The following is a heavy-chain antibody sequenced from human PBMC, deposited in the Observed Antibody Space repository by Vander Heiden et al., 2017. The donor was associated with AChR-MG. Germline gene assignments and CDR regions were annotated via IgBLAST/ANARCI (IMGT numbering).Heavy chain of an antibody. D-gene: IGHD3-22*01. V-gene: IGHV3-48*01. Sequence: EVQLVASGGGLVQPGGSLRLSCAASGFTFSSYSMNGVRQAPGKGLEWVSYTSSSSSTISYADSVKGRFTISRDNAKNSLYLQMNSLRAEDTAVYYCARDNYYDSSGYLDYYYGMDVWGQGTTVTVSS. CDR3: ARDNYYDSSGYLDYYYGMDV. CDR2: TSSSSSTI. J-gene: IGHJ6*02. CDR1: GFTFSSYS.